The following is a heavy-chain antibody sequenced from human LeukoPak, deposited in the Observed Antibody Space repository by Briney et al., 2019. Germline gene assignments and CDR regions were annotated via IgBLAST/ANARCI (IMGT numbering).Heavy chain of an antibody. V-gene: IGHV1-18*01. CDR1: GFTFTRYG. CDR2: ISAYNGDT. CDR3: ARDPSNTSGWYAWADY. J-gene: IGHJ4*02. Sequence: GASVKVSCKASGFTFTRYGINWVRQAPGQGLEWMGWISAYNGDTKYAHKFQDRLTMTTDTSTSTAYMELRSLRSDDTAVYYCARDPSNTSGWYAWADYWGQGTLVTVSS. D-gene: IGHD6-19*01.